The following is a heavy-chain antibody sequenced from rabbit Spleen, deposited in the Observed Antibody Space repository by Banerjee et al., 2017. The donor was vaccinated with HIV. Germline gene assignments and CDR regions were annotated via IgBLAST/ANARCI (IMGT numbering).Heavy chain of an antibody. D-gene: IGHD8-1*01. CDR2: IDPVFGIT. CDR3: ARDGAGGSYFAL. V-gene: IGHV1S7*01. CDR1: GFTLSSYY. Sequence: QLKESGGGLAQPGGSLKLSCKASGFTLSSYYMNWVRQAPGKGLEWIGYIDPVFGITYYASWVNGRFSISRENAQNTVFLQMTSLTAADTATYFCARDGAGGSYFALWGPGTLVTVS. J-gene: IGHJ4*01.